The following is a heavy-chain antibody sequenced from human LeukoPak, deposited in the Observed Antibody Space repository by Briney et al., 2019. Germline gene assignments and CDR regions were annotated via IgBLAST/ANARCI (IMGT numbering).Heavy chain of an antibody. CDR1: GFTFSSYW. J-gene: IGHJ5*02. CDR3: AKDLMRDRWFGES. V-gene: IGHV3-74*01. CDR2: INSDGSST. D-gene: IGHD3-10*01. Sequence: GGSLRLSCAASGFTFSSYWMHWVRQAPGKGLVWVSRINSDGSSTSYADSVKGRFTISRDNAKNTLYLQMNSLRTEDTAVYYCAKDLMRDRWFGESWGQGTLVTVSS.